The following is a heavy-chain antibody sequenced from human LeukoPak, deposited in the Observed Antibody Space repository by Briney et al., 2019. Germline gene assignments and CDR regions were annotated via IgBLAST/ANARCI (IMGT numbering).Heavy chain of an antibody. CDR3: AKDIRGNSWQYFQH. D-gene: IGHD6-13*01. CDR1: GFTFSSYA. CDR2: ISWNSGSI. J-gene: IGHJ1*01. Sequence: SGGSLRLSCAASGFTFSSYAMSWVRQAPGKGLEWVSGISWNSGSIGYADSVKGRFTISRDNAKNSLYLQMNSLRAEDTALYYCAKDIRGNSWQYFQHWGQGTLVTVSS. V-gene: IGHV3-9*01.